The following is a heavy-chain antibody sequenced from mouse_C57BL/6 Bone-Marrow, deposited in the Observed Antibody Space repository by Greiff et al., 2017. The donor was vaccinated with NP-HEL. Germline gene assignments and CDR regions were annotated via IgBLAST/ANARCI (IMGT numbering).Heavy chain of an antibody. CDR3: AREGLLRSYAMDY. V-gene: IGHV3-6*01. J-gene: IGHJ4*01. CDR2: ISYDGSN. D-gene: IGHD1-1*01. CDR1: GYSITSGYY. Sequence: EVQLKESGPGLVKPSQSLSLTCSVTGYSITSGYYWNWIRQFPGNKLEWMGYISYDGSNNYNPSLKNRISITRDTSKNQFFLKLNSVTTEDTATYYSAREGLLRSYAMDYWGQGTSVTVSS.